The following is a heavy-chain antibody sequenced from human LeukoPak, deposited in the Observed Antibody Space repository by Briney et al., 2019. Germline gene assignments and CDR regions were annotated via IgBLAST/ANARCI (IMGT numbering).Heavy chain of an antibody. CDR3: AWEVPAASDAFDI. V-gene: IGHV1-8*01. Sequence: ASVKVSCKASGYTFTSYDINWVRQATGQGLEWMGWMNPNSGNTGYAQKFQGRVTMTRNTSISTAYMELSSLRSEDTAVYYCAWEVPAASDAFDIWGQGTMVTVSS. CDR2: MNPNSGNT. CDR1: GYTFTSYD. J-gene: IGHJ3*02. D-gene: IGHD2-2*01.